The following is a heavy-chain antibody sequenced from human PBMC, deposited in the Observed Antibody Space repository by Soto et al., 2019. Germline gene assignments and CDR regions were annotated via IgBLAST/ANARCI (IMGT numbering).Heavy chain of an antibody. V-gene: IGHV4-30-4*01. CDR2: IYYSGST. D-gene: IGHD6-19*01. CDR3: ARGMAADDLSFDY. Sequence: PSETLSLTCTVSGGSISSGDYYWSWIRQPPGKGLEWIGYIYYSGSTYYNPSLKSRVTISVDTSKNQFSLKLSSVTAADTAVYYCARGMAADDLSFDYWGPGTLVTVSS. J-gene: IGHJ4*02. CDR1: GGSISSGDYY.